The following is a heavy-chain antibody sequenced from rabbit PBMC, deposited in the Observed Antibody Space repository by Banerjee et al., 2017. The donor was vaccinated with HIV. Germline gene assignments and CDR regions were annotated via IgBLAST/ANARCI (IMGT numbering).Heavy chain of an antibody. J-gene: IGHJ6*01. CDR2: IYAGKGST. CDR3: ARCNKYDDYGDVWLDL. Sequence: QEQLEESGGDLVKPEGSLTLTCTASGFSFSSSYWICWVRQAPGKGLEWIGIIYAGKGSTDYASWVNGRFTISSDNAQNIVALQMNSLTAADTATYFCARCNKYDDYGDVWLDLWGPGTLVTVS. V-gene: IGHV1S45*01. D-gene: IGHD2-1*01. CDR1: GFSFSSSYW.